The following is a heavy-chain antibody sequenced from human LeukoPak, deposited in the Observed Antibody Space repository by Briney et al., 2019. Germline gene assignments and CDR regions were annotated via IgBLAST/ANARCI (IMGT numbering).Heavy chain of an antibody. V-gene: IGHV1-24*01. CDR3: ATLRGYSHLGRFDP. CDR1: GYTLTELS. CDR2: FDPEDGET. Sequence: ASVKVSCKVSGYTLTELSMHWVRQAPGKGPEWMGGFDPEDGETIYAQKFQGRVTMTEDTSTDTAYMELSSLRSEDTAVYYCATLRGYSHLGRFDPWGQGTLVTVSS. D-gene: IGHD5-12*01. J-gene: IGHJ5*02.